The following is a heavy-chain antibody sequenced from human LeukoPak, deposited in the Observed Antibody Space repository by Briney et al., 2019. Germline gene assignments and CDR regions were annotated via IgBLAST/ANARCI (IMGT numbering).Heavy chain of an antibody. CDR1: GFIFSSYW. CDR3: ARGTYWFDP. V-gene: IGHV3-74*01. J-gene: IGHJ5*02. Sequence: PGGSVRLSCAASGFIFSSYWMHWVRQAPGKGLVWVSRINSDGISTTYADSVKGRFTISRDNAKDTLYLQMNRLRAEDAAVYYCARGTYWFDPWGQGTLVTVSS. CDR2: INSDGIST.